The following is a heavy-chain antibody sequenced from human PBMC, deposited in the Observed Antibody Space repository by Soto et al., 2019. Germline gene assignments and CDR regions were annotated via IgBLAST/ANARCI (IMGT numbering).Heavy chain of an antibody. D-gene: IGHD2-2*01. CDR3: ARDLSDIVVVPAATPGAFDI. CDR1: GGSISSGDYY. J-gene: IGHJ3*02. Sequence: QVQLQESGPGLVKPSQTLSLTCTVSGGSISSGDYYWSWIRQPPGKGLEWFGYIYYSGSTYYNPSLKSRVTISVDTSKNQFSLKLSSVTAADTAVYYCARDLSDIVVVPAATPGAFDIWGQGTMVTVSS. V-gene: IGHV4-30-4*01. CDR2: IYYSGST.